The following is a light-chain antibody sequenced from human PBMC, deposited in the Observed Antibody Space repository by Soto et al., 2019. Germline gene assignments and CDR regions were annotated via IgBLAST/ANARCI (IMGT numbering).Light chain of an antibody. CDR3: QQYASYST. CDR2: GAS. V-gene: IGKV1-5*01. CDR1: QTISTW. Sequence: IQMTQSPSTLSASIGDRVTITCRASQTISTWLAWYQQKPGKAPNLLMYGASTLRSGVPSRFSGSGSGTEFALTISSLQPDEFATYFCQQYASYSTFGQGTRLEF. J-gene: IGKJ5*01.